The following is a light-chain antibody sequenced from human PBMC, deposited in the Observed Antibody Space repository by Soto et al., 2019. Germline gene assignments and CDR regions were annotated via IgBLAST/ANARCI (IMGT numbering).Light chain of an antibody. Sequence: QSALTQPASVSASPGQSIPISCTGTDSDIGGYDHVSWYQQHPGKAPKLLIYDVTNRPSGVSSRFSGSKAGRTASLTISGLQTEDEADYYCSSHTSSTALVFGTGTKVTV. V-gene: IGLV2-14*03. J-gene: IGLJ1*01. CDR3: SSHTSSTALV. CDR1: DSDIGGYDH. CDR2: DVT.